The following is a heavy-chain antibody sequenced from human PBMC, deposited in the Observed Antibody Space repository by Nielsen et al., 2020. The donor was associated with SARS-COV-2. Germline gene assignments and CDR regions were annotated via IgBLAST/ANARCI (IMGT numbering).Heavy chain of an antibody. J-gene: IGHJ4*02. CDR3: ARAPYDFWRYFDY. CDR1: GFTFSSYG. D-gene: IGHD3-3*01. Sequence: GESLKISCAASGFTFSSYGMHWVRQAPGKGLEWVAVIWYDGSNKYYADSVKGRFTISRDNAKNSLYLQMNSLRAEDTAVYYCARAPYDFWRYFDYWGQGTLVTVSS. V-gene: IGHV3-33*03. CDR2: IWYDGSNK.